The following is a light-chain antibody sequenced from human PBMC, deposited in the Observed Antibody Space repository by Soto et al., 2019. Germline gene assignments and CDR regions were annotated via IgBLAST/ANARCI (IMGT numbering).Light chain of an antibody. Sequence: QSVLTQPPSVSGPPGQRVTISCTGSSSNIGAGYDVHWYQQLPGTAPKLLIYGNSNRPSGVPDRFSGSKSGTSASLAITGLQAEDEADYYCQSYDSSLRVVVFGGGTKLTVL. CDR1: SSNIGAGYD. CDR3: QSYDSSLRVVV. V-gene: IGLV1-40*01. CDR2: GNS. J-gene: IGLJ2*01.